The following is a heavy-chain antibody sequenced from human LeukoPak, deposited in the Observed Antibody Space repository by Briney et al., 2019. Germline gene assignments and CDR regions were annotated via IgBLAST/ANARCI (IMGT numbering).Heavy chain of an antibody. V-gene: IGHV3-9*01. CDR1: GFTFDDYA. D-gene: IGHD2-15*01. Sequence: GGSLRLSCAASGFTFDDYAMHWVRQAPGKGLEWVSGINWNSADIVYGDSVKGRFTISRDNAKNSLYLQMNSLRAEDTALYYCARSHCSGHSSPIYFDFWGQGALVAVSS. CDR2: INWNSADI. CDR3: ARSHCSGHSSPIYFDF. J-gene: IGHJ4*02.